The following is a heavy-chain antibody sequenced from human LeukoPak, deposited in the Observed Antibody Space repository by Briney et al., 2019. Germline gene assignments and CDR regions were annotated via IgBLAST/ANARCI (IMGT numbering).Heavy chain of an antibody. Sequence: SETLSLTCAVSGGSISSGGYSWSWLRQPPGTGLEWIGYIYHSGSTYYNPSLKSRVTISVDRSKNQFSLKLSSVTAADTAVYYCARVVANMGDAVEIWGQGTMVTVSS. CDR1: GGSISSGGYS. V-gene: IGHV4-30-2*01. J-gene: IGHJ3*02. CDR2: IYHSGST. CDR3: ARVVANMGDAVEI. D-gene: IGHD2/OR15-2a*01.